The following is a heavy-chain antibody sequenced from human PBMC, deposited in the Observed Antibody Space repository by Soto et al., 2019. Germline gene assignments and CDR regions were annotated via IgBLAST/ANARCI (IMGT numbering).Heavy chain of an antibody. CDR3: ARETIGYGMDV. Sequence: PSETLSLTCTVSGGSISSYYWSWIRQPPGKGLEWIGYIYYSGSTNYNPSLKSRATISVDTSKNQLSLKLSSVTAADTAGYHCARETIGYGMDVWGQGTTVTVSS. CDR1: GGSISSYY. CDR2: IYYSGST. J-gene: IGHJ6*02. V-gene: IGHV4-59*01. D-gene: IGHD1-7*01.